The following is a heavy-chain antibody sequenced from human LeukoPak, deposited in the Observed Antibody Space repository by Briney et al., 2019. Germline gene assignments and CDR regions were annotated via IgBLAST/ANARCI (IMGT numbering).Heavy chain of an antibody. CDR2: IYYSGST. D-gene: IGHD2-2*02. Sequence: SETLSLTCTVSGGSISSSSYYWGWIRQPPGKGLEWIGSIYYSGSTYYNPPLKSRVTISVDTSKNQFSLKLSSVTAADTAVYYCARDGLYCSSTSCYKHAFDNWGQGTMVTVSS. CDR3: ARDGLYCSSTSCYKHAFDN. V-gene: IGHV4-39*07. J-gene: IGHJ3*02. CDR1: GGSISSSSYY.